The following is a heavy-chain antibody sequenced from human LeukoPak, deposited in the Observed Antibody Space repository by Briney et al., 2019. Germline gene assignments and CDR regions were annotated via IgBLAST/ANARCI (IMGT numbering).Heavy chain of an antibody. J-gene: IGHJ4*02. Sequence: SETLSLTCAVSGDSISSNSWTWIRQPAGEGLEWIGRISTSGSTYYNPSLKSRVTMSIDTSKNQFSLRLSSVTAADTAMYYCARGSSWFHYWGQGTLVTVSS. CDR1: GDSISSNS. D-gene: IGHD6-13*01. V-gene: IGHV4-4*07. CDR2: ISTSGST. CDR3: ARGSSWFHY.